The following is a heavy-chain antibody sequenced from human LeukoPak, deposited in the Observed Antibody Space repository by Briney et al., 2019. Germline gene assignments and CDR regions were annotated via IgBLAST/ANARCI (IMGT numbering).Heavy chain of an antibody. D-gene: IGHD3-10*01. Sequence: GGSLRLSCAASGFTFSSYAMSWVRQAPGKGLEWVSAISGSGGSTYYADSVKGRFTISGDNSKNTLYLQMNSLRAEDTAVYYCAKILPGSGSTRTAGGLDPWGQGTLVTVSS. CDR3: AKILPGSGSTRTAGGLDP. CDR1: GFTFSSYA. V-gene: IGHV3-23*01. CDR2: ISGSGGST. J-gene: IGHJ5*02.